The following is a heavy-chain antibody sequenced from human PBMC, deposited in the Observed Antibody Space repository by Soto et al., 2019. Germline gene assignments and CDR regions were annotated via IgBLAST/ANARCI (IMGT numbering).Heavy chain of an antibody. CDR3: ARDADFGSSGPSLDA. D-gene: IGHD3-22*01. CDR2: IYYSGST. CDR1: GGSISSYY. V-gene: IGHV4-59*12. J-gene: IGHJ5*02. Sequence: PSETLSLTCTVSGGSISSYYWSWIRQPPGKGLEWIGYIYYSGSTNYNPALKSRVTISVDTSKNQFSLKLSSVTAADTAVYYCARDADFGSSGPSLDAWGQGTLVTVSS.